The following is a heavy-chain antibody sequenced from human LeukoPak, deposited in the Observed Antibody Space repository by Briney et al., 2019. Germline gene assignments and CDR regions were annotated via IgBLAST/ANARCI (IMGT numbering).Heavy chain of an antibody. CDR1: GRPISSHY. CDR2: IYYSGST. CDR3: ASVDSSRYNYHYYYMDV. Sequence: AETLSLTCTVSGRPISSHYWRWIRQPPGGGLEWLGYIYYSGSTNYNPSLKSRVTISVDTSKNQFSLKLSSVTAADTAVYYWASVDSSRYNYHYYYMDVWGKGTTVTVSS. J-gene: IGHJ6*03. V-gene: IGHV4-59*11. D-gene: IGHD3-22*01.